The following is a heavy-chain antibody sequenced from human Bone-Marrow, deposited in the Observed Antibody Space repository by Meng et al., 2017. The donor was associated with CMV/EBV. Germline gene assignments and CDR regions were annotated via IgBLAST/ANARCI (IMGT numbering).Heavy chain of an antibody. CDR3: ARQDLRPSMVVTPPGAFDI. CDR1: GGSFSGYY. V-gene: IGHV4-34*01. D-gene: IGHD4-23*01. Sequence: SATLSLTCAVYGGSFSGYYWSWIRQPPGKGLEWIGEINHSGSTNYNPSLKSRVTISVDTSKNQFTLKLSSVTAADTAVYYCARQDLRPSMVVTPPGAFDIWGQGTMVTVSS. CDR2: INHSGST. J-gene: IGHJ3*02.